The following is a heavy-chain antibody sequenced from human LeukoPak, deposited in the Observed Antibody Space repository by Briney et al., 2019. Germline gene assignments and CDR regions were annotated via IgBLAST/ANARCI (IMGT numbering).Heavy chain of an antibody. CDR3: FSMATIITGSFDY. V-gene: IGHV1-69*13. D-gene: IGHD5-24*01. CDR1: GGTFSSYG. CDR2: IIPIFGTA. J-gene: IGHJ4*02. Sequence: VASVKVSCKASGGTFSSYGISWVRQAPGQGLEWMGGIIPIFGTANYAQKFQGRVTITADESTSTAYMELSSLRSEDTAVYYCFSMATIITGSFDYWGQGTLVTVSS.